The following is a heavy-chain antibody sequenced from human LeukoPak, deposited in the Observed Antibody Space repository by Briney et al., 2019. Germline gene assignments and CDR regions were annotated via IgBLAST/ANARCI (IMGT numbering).Heavy chain of an antibody. Sequence: SQTLSLTCTVYGGSISSGDYYWSWIRQPPGKGLEWIGYIYYSGSTYYNPSLKSRVTISVDTSKNQFSLKLSSVTAADTAVYYCARDLGSGYFDYWGQGTLVTVSS. D-gene: IGHD3-10*02. J-gene: IGHJ4*02. CDR3: ARDLGSGYFDY. V-gene: IGHV4-30-4*01. CDR1: GGSISSGDYY. CDR2: IYYSGST.